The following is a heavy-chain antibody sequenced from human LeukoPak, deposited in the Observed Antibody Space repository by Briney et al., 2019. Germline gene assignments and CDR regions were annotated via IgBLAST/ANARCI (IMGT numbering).Heavy chain of an antibody. V-gene: IGHV3-23*01. J-gene: IGHJ4*02. CDR3: ATYRQVLLPFES. Sequence: GGSLSPSCAASGFTFSTFAMIWVRQPPGKGLEWVSSIFPSGGEIHYADSVRGRFTISRDNSKSILSLQMNSLRAEDTAIYYCATYRQVLLPFESWGQGTLVTVSS. CDR2: IFPSGGEI. CDR1: GFTFSTFA. D-gene: IGHD5-18*01.